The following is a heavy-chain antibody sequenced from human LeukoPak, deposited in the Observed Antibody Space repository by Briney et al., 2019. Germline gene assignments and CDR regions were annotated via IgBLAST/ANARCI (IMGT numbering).Heavy chain of an antibody. CDR1: GFTFSSYS. V-gene: IGHV3-48*04. D-gene: IGHD6-13*01. J-gene: IGHJ4*02. Sequence: PGGSLRLSCAASGFTFSSYSMNWVRQAPGKGLEWVSYISSSSSTIYYADSVKGRFTISRDNAKNSLYLQMNSLRAEDTAVYYCASRTGYSSSWDHYYFNYWGQGTLVTVSS. CDR3: ASRTGYSSSWDHYYFNY. CDR2: ISSSSSTI.